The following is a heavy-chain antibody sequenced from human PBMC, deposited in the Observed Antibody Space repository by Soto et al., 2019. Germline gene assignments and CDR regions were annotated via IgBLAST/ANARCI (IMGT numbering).Heavy chain of an antibody. J-gene: IGHJ4*02. Sequence: GGSLRLSCAASGFTFSSYAMSWVRQAPGKGLEWVSAISGSGGSTYYADSVKGRFTISRDNSKNTLYLQMNSLRAEDTAVYYCAKVFGWELIPEYYFDYWGQGTLVTVSS. CDR2: ISGSGGST. CDR3: AKVFGWELIPEYYFDY. CDR1: GFTFSSYA. D-gene: IGHD1-26*01. V-gene: IGHV3-23*01.